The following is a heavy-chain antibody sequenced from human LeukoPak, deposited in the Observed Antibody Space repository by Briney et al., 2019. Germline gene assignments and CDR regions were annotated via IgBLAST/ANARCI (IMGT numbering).Heavy chain of an antibody. CDR1: GGSISSSTYY. Sequence: SETLSLTCTVSGGSISSSTYYWGGIRQPPGKGREWIGSICFSGSTYYNPSLKSRVTISVDTSKNQFSLKLSFVTGADTAVYYWARQWLGYYDSRGGGGEYYYYYYMDVWGKGTTVTVSS. V-gene: IGHV4-39*01. J-gene: IGHJ6*03. CDR3: ARQWLGYYDSRGGGGEYYYYYYMDV. CDR2: ICFSGST. D-gene: IGHD3-22*01.